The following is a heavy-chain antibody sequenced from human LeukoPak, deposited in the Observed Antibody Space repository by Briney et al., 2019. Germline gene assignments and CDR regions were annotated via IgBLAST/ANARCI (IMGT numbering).Heavy chain of an antibody. J-gene: IGHJ4*02. V-gene: IGHV4-61*01. CDR1: GGSVCSGSYY. CDR2: IYYSGST. CDR3: AREVGIAARPFDY. Sequence: SETLSLTCTVSGGSVCSGSYYWSWIRQPPGKGLEWTGYIYYSGSTNYNPSLKSRVTISVDTSKNQFSLKLSSVTAADTAVYYCAREVGIAARPFDYWGQGTLVTVPS. D-gene: IGHD6-6*01.